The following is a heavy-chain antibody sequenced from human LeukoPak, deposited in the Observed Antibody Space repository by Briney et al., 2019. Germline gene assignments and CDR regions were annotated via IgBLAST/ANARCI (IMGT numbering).Heavy chain of an antibody. CDR1: GYTFTEND. J-gene: IGHJ4*02. D-gene: IGHD1-26*01. CDR3: ARGVGAVGDY. Sequence: ASVKVSCKASGYTFTENDINWGRQAGGQGLEWMGWMNPGSGNSASAQRFQGRVTMTRDTSMNTAYMELGSLRSEDTAIYYCARGVGAVGDYWGQGTPVTVSS. V-gene: IGHV1-8*01. CDR2: MNPGSGNS.